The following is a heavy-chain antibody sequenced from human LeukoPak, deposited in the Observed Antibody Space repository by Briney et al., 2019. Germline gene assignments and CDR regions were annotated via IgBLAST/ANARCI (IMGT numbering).Heavy chain of an antibody. V-gene: IGHV1-3*01. Sequence: ASVKVSCKASGYTFTNNAIHWVRQAPGQSLEWMGWITAGNGDTKYSQKFQGRVTLTRDTSASTAYMELSSLTSEDTAVYYCARVERYCGSNTCYGIHWFDPWGQGTLVTVSS. D-gene: IGHD2/OR15-2a*01. CDR3: ARVERYCGSNTCYGIHWFDP. CDR2: ITAGNGDT. CDR1: GYTFTNNA. J-gene: IGHJ5*02.